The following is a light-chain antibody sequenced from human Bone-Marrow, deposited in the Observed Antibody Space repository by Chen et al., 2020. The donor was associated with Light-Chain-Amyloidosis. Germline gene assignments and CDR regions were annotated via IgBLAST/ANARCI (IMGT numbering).Light chain of an antibody. CDR3: QQYDKLPLT. Sequence: DIQMTTSPSSLSASVGDRVTITCQASQAIINYLNWYQQKPWKAPKLLIYDVSNLETGVPSRFSGGGSGTHFSFTISNLQAEDFASYYCQQYDKLPLTFGVGTKVELK. CDR2: DVS. J-gene: IGKJ4*01. V-gene: IGKV1-33*01. CDR1: QAIINY.